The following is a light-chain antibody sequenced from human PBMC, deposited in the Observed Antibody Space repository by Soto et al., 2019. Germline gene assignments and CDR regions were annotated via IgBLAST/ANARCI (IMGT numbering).Light chain of an antibody. CDR3: QHTNDFPLT. Sequence: DLPMTQSPSSVSASVGDRVTITCRASLGISTWLAWYQQKPGKAPNLLIYATSSLQSGVPSRFSGTVSRTNFTLTLISLHPEDFATYYCQHTNDFPLTFRPGTKVVI. CDR1: LGISTW. CDR2: ATS. J-gene: IGKJ3*01. V-gene: IGKV1-12*01.